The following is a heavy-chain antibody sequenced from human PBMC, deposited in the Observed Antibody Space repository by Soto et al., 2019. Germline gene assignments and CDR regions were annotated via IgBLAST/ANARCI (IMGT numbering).Heavy chain of an antibody. V-gene: IGHV3-23*01. CDR3: AITTGDGDDGGGSRFYDFWSGYSSGAIDY. CDR1: GFTFSSYA. CDR2: ISGSGGST. Sequence: GGSLRLSCAASGFTFSSYAMSWVRQAPGKGLEWVSAISGSGGSTYYADSVKGRFTISRDNSKNTLYLQMNSLRDEDTAVYYLAITTGDGDDGGGSRFYDFWSGYSSGAIDYWGQGTLVTVSS. J-gene: IGHJ4*02. D-gene: IGHD3-3*01.